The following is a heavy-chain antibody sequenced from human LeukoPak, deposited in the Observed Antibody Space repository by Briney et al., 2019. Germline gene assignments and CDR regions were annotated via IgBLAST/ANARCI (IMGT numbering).Heavy chain of an antibody. Sequence: ASVKVSCMASGYTFTGYYMHWVRQAPGHGLEWMGWINPNSGGTNYAQKFQGRVTMTRDTSISTAYMELSRLRSDDTAVYYCARDPLFYDYSNYFVYWGQGTLVTVSS. J-gene: IGHJ4*02. V-gene: IGHV1-2*02. CDR1: GYTFTGYY. CDR2: INPNSGGT. CDR3: ARDPLFYDYSNYFVY. D-gene: IGHD4-11*01.